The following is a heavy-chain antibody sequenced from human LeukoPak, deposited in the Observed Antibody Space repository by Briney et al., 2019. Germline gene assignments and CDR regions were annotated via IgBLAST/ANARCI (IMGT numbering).Heavy chain of an antibody. CDR2: ISSGGSTI. CDR1: GFTFSDYY. V-gene: IGHV3-11*01. Sequence: GGSLRLSCAASGFTFSDYYMSWIRQAPGKGLEWISYISSGGSTIYYAESVRGQFTISRDNAKKSLYLQMNSLRAEDTAVYYCARVQKGIAAAGTGGGWFEPWGQGTLVTVS. J-gene: IGHJ5*02. D-gene: IGHD6-13*01. CDR3: ARVQKGIAAAGTGGGWFEP.